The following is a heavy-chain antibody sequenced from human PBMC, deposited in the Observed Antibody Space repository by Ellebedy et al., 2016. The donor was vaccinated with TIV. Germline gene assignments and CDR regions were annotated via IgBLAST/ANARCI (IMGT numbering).Heavy chain of an antibody. V-gene: IGHV3-21*01. J-gene: IGHJ2*01. D-gene: IGHD3-9*01. Sequence: GESLKISXAASGFTFSSYGMHWVRQAPGKGLEWVSSISSSSSYIYYADSVKGRFTISRDNAKNSLYLQMNSLRAEDTAVYYCARDMTGRGYFDLWGRGTLVTVSS. CDR1: GFTFSSYG. CDR2: ISSSSSYI. CDR3: ARDMTGRGYFDL.